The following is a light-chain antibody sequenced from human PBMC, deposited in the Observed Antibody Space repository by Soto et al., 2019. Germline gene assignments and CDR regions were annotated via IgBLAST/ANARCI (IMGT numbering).Light chain of an antibody. CDR2: GAS. CDR3: QQYNNWPPIT. CDR1: QSVRSK. V-gene: IGKV3-15*01. J-gene: IGKJ5*01. Sequence: ELVMTQSPDTLSVSPGETVTLSCRAIQSVRSKLAWYQQKPGQAPRLFIYGASTRATGIPARFSGSGSGTEFTLTISSLKSEDSAIYYCQQYNNWPPITLGQGTRMEIK.